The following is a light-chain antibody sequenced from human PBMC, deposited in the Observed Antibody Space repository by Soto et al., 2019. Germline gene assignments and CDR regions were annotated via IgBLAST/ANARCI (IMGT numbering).Light chain of an antibody. CDR1: SSNIGAGYD. V-gene: IGLV1-40*01. CDR3: PSCDSSLSGAGV. CDR2: GNR. Sequence: QSVLTQPPSVSGAPGQRVTISCTGTSSNIGAGYDVHWYQQFPGTAPKLLIYGNRNRPSGVPDRFSGSKSGTSASLAITGLQAEDEATYYCPSCDSSLSGAGVFGAGTKLTVL. J-gene: IGLJ1*01.